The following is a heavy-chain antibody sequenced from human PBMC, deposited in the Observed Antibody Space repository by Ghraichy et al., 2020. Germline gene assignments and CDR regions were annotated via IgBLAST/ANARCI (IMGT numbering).Heavy chain of an antibody. V-gene: IGHV4-61*05. J-gene: IGHJ4*02. CDR2: IFYSGST. CDR1: VDSLGDFYWTWSTNYY. Sequence: SQTLSLTCNVSVDSLGDFYWTWSTNYYWGWIRQAPGKGLEFIGYIFYSGSTNYNPSLRNRVSISLDMSKPQFSLRLSSVTAADTAVYYCVRISGQQWLVRPGTLDFWGQGLLVTVSS. CDR3: VRISGQQWLVRPGTLDF. D-gene: IGHD5-12*01.